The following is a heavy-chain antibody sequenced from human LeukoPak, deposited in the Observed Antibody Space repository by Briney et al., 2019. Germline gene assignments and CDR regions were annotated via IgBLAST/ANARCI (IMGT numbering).Heavy chain of an antibody. D-gene: IGHD3-10*01. J-gene: IGHJ4*02. CDR2: INPNSGGT. CDR3: ARGITMVRGVIIYFDY. V-gene: IGHV1-2*02. Sequence: ASVKVSCKASGDTFTGDYMHWVRQAPGQGLEWMGWINPNSGGTNYAQKFQGRVTMTRDTSNSTAYMELSRLRSDDTAVYYCARGITMVRGVIIYFDYWGQGTLVTVSS. CDR1: GDTFTGDY.